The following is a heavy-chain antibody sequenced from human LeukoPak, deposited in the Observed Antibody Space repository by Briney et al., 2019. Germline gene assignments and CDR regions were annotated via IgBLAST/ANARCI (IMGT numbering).Heavy chain of an antibody. Sequence: SETLSLTCDVSGGSIDITNYWSWVRRAPGKGLEWIGYIHYSGSTNYNPSLKSRVTISIDMSKNQFSLKLRSVTAADTAVYYCARAGLSGTAAGHWYFDLWGRGTLVTVSS. D-gene: IGHD3-10*01. CDR3: ARAGLSGTAAGHWYFDL. CDR1: GGSIDITNY. V-gene: IGHV4-4*02. J-gene: IGHJ2*01. CDR2: IHYSGST.